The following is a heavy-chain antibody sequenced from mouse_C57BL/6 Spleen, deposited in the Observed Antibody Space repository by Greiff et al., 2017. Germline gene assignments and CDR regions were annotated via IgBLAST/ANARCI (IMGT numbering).Heavy chain of an antibody. CDR2: IYPRSGNT. CDR1: GYTFTSYG. V-gene: IGHV1-81*01. Sequence: VQLQQSGAELARPGASVKLSCKASGYTFTSYGISWVKQRTGQGLEWIGEIYPRSGNTYYNEKFKGKATLTADKSSSTAYMELRSLTSEDSAVYFCARRLLLDAMDYWGQGTSVTVSS. J-gene: IGHJ4*01. D-gene: IGHD2-1*01. CDR3: ARRLLLDAMDY.